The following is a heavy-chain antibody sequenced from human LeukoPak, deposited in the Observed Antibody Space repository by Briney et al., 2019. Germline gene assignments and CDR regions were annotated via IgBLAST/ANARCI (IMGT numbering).Heavy chain of an antibody. D-gene: IGHD3-22*01. Sequence: SETLSLTCAVYGGSFSGYYWNWIRQPPGKGLEWIGEINNSGSTNYNPSLKSRVTISVDTSKNQFSLKLSSVTAADTAVYYCARVAYYYDSSGYSYYFDYWGQGTLVTVSS. J-gene: IGHJ4*02. CDR2: INNSGST. CDR1: GGSFSGYY. CDR3: ARVAYYYDSSGYSYYFDY. V-gene: IGHV4-34*01.